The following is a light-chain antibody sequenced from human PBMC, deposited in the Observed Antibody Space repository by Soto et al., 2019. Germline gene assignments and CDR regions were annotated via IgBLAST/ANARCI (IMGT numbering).Light chain of an antibody. CDR2: GAS. CDR3: QQYMSSVT. J-gene: IGKJ1*01. CDR1: QSVDTTF. Sequence: EIVLTQSPGSLSLSPGQRATLSCRASQSVDTTFFAWYQKKPGQALRLLIYGASKRATGIPDRFSGSGSGTGFTLIISRLEPEDFAVYYCQQYMSSVTFGQGTKVEIK. V-gene: IGKV3-20*01.